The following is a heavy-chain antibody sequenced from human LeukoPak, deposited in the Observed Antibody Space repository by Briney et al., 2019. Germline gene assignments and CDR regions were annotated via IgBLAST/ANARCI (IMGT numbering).Heavy chain of an antibody. CDR1: GGSISTTNW. V-gene: IGHV4-4*02. D-gene: IGHD6-13*01. CDR2: IHYGGSA. CDR3: ARNGPTAAGAFDI. Sequence: PSETLSLTCDVSGGSISTTNWWTWVRQPPGKGLEWIGEIHYGGSATYNPSLNSRVSISLDKSKNQFSLKLRSVTAADTAVYYYARNGPTAAGAFDIWGQGTPVTVSS. J-gene: IGHJ3*02.